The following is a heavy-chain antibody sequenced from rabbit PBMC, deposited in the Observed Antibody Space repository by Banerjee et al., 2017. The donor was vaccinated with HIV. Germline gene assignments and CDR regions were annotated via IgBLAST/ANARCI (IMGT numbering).Heavy chain of an antibody. V-gene: IGHV1S47*01. Sequence: QEQLVESGGGLVTLGGSLKLSCKASGVDFSSYAISWVRQAPGKGLEWIAYIYPDYGSTDYASWVNGRFTISLDNAQNTVFLQMTSLTAADTATYFCARYVAGVDAFDPWGPGTLVTVS. J-gene: IGHJ2*01. CDR1: GVDFSSYA. CDR2: IYPDYGST. D-gene: IGHD4-1*01. CDR3: ARYVAGVDAFDP.